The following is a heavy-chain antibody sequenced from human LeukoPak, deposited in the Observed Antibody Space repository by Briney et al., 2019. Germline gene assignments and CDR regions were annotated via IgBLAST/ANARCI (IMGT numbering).Heavy chain of an antibody. V-gene: IGHV1-18*04. D-gene: IGHD3-9*01. CDR1: GYTFTSYG. J-gene: IGHJ5*02. CDR2: ISAYNGNT. CDR3: ARRADDILTGSYPFDP. Sequence: ASVKVSCKASGYTFTSYGISWVRQAPGQGLEWMGWISAYNGNTNYAQKLQGRVTMTTDTSTSTAYMELRSLRSDDTAVYYCARRADDILTGSYPFDPWGQGTLVTVSS.